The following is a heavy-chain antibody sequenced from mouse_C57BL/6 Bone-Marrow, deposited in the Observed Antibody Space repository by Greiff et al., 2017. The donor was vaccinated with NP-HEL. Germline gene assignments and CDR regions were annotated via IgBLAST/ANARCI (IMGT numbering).Heavy chain of an antibody. CDR1: GYTFTSYT. D-gene: IGHD1-1*01. J-gene: IGHJ2*01. CDR3: ARAGNYYGHFDY. CDR2: INPSSGYT. V-gene: IGHV1-4*01. Sequence: VKLMESGAELARPGASVKMSCKASGYTFTSYTMHWVKQRPGQGLEWIGYINPSSGYTKYNQKFKDKATLTADKSSSTAYMQLSSLTSEDSAVYYCARAGNYYGHFDYWGQGTTLTVSS.